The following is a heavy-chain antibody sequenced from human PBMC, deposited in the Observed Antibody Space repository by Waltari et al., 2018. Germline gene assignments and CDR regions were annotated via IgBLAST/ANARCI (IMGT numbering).Heavy chain of an antibody. J-gene: IGHJ4*02. CDR1: GDFIVRGGYS. CDR2: IYHNGNS. CDR3: ARAATSVTYFAD. V-gene: IGHV4-30-2*01. Sequence: QLLLQESGSGLVKPSQTLSLTCAVSGDFIVRGGYSWNWIRQPPGKGLEWIGYIYHNGNSYYNPSLKSRVTISLDRSKNQFSLRVTSVTAADTAVYYCARAATSVTYFADWGQGAQVTVSS. D-gene: IGHD4-17*01.